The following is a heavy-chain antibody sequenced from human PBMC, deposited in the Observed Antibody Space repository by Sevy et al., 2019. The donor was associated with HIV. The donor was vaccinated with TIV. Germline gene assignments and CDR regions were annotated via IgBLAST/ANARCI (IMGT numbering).Heavy chain of an antibody. J-gene: IGHJ6*02. Sequence: ASVKVSCKASGYTFTSYGISWVRQAPGQGLEWMGWISAYNGNTNYAQKLQGRVTMTTDTSTSTAYMELRSLRSDDMAVYYCAIPRGGRWFGELFDYYYYYGMDVWGQGTTVTVSS. V-gene: IGHV1-18*03. D-gene: IGHD3-10*01. CDR2: ISAYNGNT. CDR3: AIPRGGRWFGELFDYYYYYGMDV. CDR1: GYTFTSYG.